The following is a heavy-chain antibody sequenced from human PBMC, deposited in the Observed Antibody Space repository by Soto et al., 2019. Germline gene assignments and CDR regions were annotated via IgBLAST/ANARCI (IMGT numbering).Heavy chain of an antibody. J-gene: IGHJ4*02. CDR2: ISSSSSYT. CDR1: GFTFSDYY. Sequence: QVQLVESGGGLVKPGGSLRLSCAASGFTFSDYYMSWIRQAPGKGLEWVSYISSSSSYTNYADSVKGRFTISRDNAKNSLYLQMNSLRAEDTAVYYCARSAKWELLACDYWGQGTLVTVSS. D-gene: IGHD1-26*01. CDR3: ARSAKWELLACDY. V-gene: IGHV3-11*06.